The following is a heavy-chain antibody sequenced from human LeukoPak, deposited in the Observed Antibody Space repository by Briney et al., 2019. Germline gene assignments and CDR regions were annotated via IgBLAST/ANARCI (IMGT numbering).Heavy chain of an antibody. J-gene: IGHJ4*02. CDR3: ARGNPTPGDY. D-gene: IGHD3-10*01. Sequence: GGSLRLSCAASGFTFSSYWMHWVRQAPGKGLVWVSRINSDGSSTSYADSVKGRFTISRDNAKNLLYLQMYSLRDEDTAVYYCARGNPTPGDYWGQGTLVTVSS. V-gene: IGHV3-74*01. CDR2: INSDGSST. CDR1: GFTFSSYW.